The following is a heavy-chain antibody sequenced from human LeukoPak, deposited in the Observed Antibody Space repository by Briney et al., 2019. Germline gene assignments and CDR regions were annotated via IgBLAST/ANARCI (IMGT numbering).Heavy chain of an antibody. V-gene: IGHV5-51*01. CDR2: IYPADSDI. CDR3: ARQEYCSGASCYTWFDP. D-gene: IGHD2-15*01. J-gene: IGHJ5*02. CDR1: GYSINNYW. Sequence: GESLKISCKGSGYSINNYWVAWVRQMPGKGLEWMGIIYPADSDIRYSPSFQGQVTISADKSISTAYLQWNSLKASDTAMYYCARQEYCSGASCYTWFDPWGQGTLVTVSS.